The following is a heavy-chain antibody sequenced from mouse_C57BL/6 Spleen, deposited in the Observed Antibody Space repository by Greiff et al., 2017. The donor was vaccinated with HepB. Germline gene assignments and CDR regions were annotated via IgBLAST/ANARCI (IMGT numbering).Heavy chain of an antibody. CDR2: INPSNGGT. Sequence: QVQLKQPGTELVKPGASVKLSCKASGYTFTSYWMHWVKQRPGQGLEWIGNINPSNGGTNYNEKFKSKATLTVDKSSSTAYMQLSSLTSEDSAVYYCARDDYDSWYFDVWGTGTTVTVSS. CDR3: ARDDYDSWYFDV. CDR1: GYTFTSYW. D-gene: IGHD2-4*01. V-gene: IGHV1-53*01. J-gene: IGHJ1*03.